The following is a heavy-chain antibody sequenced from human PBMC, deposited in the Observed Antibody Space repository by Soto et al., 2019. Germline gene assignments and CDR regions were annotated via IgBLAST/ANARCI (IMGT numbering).Heavy chain of an antibody. CDR1: GGSISSGVYS. V-gene: IGHV4-31*03. D-gene: IGHD3-16*01. CDR3: ARGVGA. Sequence: QVQLQESGPGLVKPSQTLSLTCIVSGGSISSGVYSWSWIRQHPGKGLEWIGCISYSGNTFYNPSLKRRVTISINTSKNQFSLKLSSVTDADTAVYYCARGVGAWGQGTLVTVSS. J-gene: IGHJ5*02. CDR2: ISYSGNT.